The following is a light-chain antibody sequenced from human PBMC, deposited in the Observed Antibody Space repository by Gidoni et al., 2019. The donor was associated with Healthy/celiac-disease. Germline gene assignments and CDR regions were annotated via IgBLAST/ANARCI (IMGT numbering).Light chain of an antibody. J-gene: IGKJ2*01. CDR3: QQYNSYSYT. CDR2: DAS. Sequence: DFKMTRSPSTLSASVGDRVTITCRASQSISSWLAWYQQKPGKAPKLLIYDASSLESGVPSRFSGSGSGTEFTLTISSLQPDDFATYYCQQYNSYSYTFGQGTKLEIK. V-gene: IGKV1-5*01. CDR1: QSISSW.